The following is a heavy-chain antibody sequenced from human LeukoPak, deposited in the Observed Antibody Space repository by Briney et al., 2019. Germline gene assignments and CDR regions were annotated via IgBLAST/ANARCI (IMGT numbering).Heavy chain of an antibody. CDR1: GGSISSSSYY. CDR3: ARLKSQQLVPPSFDY. J-gene: IGHJ4*02. D-gene: IGHD6-13*01. Sequence: TSETLSLTCTVSGGSISSSSYYWGWIRQPPGKGLEWIGSIYYSGSTYYNPSLKSRVTISVDTSKNQFSLKLSSVTAADTAVYYCARLKSQQLVPPSFDYWGQGTLVTVSS. CDR2: IYYSGST. V-gene: IGHV4-39*01.